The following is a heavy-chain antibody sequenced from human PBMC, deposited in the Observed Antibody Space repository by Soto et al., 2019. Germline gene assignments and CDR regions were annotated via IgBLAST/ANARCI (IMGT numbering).Heavy chain of an antibody. CDR3: ARDKDDSGYDQREPDAFDI. Sequence: QVQLQESGSGLVKPSQTLSLTCTVSGGSISSGGYYWSWIRQHPGKGLEWIGYIYYSGSTYYNPSLKSRVTISVDTSKNQFSLKLSSVTAADTAVYYCARDKDDSGYDQREPDAFDIWGQGTMVTVSS. V-gene: IGHV4-31*03. CDR1: GGSISSGGYY. J-gene: IGHJ3*02. CDR2: IYYSGST. D-gene: IGHD5-12*01.